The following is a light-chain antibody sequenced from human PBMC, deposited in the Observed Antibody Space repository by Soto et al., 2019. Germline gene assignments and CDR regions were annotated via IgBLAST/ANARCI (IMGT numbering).Light chain of an antibody. CDR1: QSISSR. Sequence: IQMTQSPSTLSASFAARVTLTCRASQSISSRLAWYQQKPGKAPKLLIYDASSLESGVPSRFSGSRSGTEFILTISSLQPDDFATYYCQQYNSNRTFGQGTKVDIK. CDR3: QQYNSNRT. CDR2: DAS. V-gene: IGKV1-5*01. J-gene: IGKJ1*01.